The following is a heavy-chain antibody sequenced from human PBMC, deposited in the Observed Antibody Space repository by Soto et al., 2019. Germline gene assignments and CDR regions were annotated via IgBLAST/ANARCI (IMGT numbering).Heavy chain of an antibody. CDR2: ISYDGSNK. J-gene: IGHJ3*02. CDR1: GFTFSSYG. D-gene: IGHD6-19*01. CDR3: AKGSSGRGFDI. V-gene: IGHV3-30*18. Sequence: QVQLVESGGGVVQPGRSLRLSCAASGFTFSSYGMHWVRQAPGKGLEWVAVISYDGSNKYYADSVKGRFTISRDNSKNTLYLQMNSLRAEDTAVYYCAKGSSGRGFDIWGQGTMVTVS.